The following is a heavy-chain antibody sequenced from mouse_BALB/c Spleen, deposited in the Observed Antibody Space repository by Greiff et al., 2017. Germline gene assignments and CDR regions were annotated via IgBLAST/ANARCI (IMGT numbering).Heavy chain of an antibody. J-gene: IGHJ4*01. CDR3: ARLSTMIIAMDY. V-gene: IGHV1-80*01. Sequence: QVQLKESGAELVRPGSSVKISCKASGYAFSSYWMNWVKQRPGQGLEWIGQIYPGDGDTNYNGKFKGKATLTADKSSSTAYMQLSSLTSEDSAVYFCARLSTMIIAMDYWGQGTSVTVSS. D-gene: IGHD2-4*01. CDR1: GYAFSSYW. CDR2: IYPGDGDT.